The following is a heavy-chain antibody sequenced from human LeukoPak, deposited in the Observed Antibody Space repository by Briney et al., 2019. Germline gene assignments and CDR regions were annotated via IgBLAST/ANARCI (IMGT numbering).Heavy chain of an antibody. CDR1: GGSISSSTHY. V-gene: IGHV4-39*01. D-gene: IGHD5-12*01. CDR2: IYYSGST. CDR3: ASQEVATFRYY. J-gene: IGHJ4*02. Sequence: SETLSLTCTVSGGSISSSTHYWGWIRQPPGRGLEWIASIYYSGSTHYNPSLKSRVTMSVDTSKNQFSLKLSSVTAADTAVYYCASQEVATFRYYWGQGTLVTVSS.